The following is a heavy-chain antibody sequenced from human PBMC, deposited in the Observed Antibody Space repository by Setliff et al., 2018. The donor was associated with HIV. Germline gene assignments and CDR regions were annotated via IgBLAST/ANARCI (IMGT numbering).Heavy chain of an antibody. Sequence: TSETLSLSCTASGFTFSSYSMNWVRQAPGKGLEWVSYISSTSSTIYYADSVKGRFTISRDNAKKLLYLQMNSLRAEDTAVYYCAKDPRGYSYGYAFDIWGQGTMVTVSS. CDR1: GFTFSSYS. D-gene: IGHD5-18*01. V-gene: IGHV3-48*04. J-gene: IGHJ3*02. CDR3: AKDPRGYSYGYAFDI. CDR2: ISSTSSTI.